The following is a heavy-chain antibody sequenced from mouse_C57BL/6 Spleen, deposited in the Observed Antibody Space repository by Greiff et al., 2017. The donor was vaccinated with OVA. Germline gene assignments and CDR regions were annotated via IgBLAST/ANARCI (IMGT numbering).Heavy chain of an antibody. V-gene: IGHV1-26*01. CDR2: INPTNGGT. Sequence: EVQLQQSGPELVKPGASVKISCKASGYTFTDYYMHWVKQSHGKSLEWIGDINPTNGGTSYNQKFKGKATLTVDKSSSTAYMALRSLTSEDAAVDYCARHYYGNYAYAMDYWGQGTSVTVSS. CDR3: ARHYYGNYAYAMDY. J-gene: IGHJ4*01. D-gene: IGHD2-1*01. CDR1: GYTFTDYY.